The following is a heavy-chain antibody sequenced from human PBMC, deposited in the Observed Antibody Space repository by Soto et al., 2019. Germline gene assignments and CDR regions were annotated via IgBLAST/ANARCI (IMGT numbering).Heavy chain of an antibody. J-gene: IGHJ5*01. CDR3: ARARQGCSANNCYFDP. Sequence: PSETLSLTCTLSGGSVRAPDWLNWVRQTPDKGLEWIAEVHISGHSNYNPSLRSRVSVSIDSSKNQFYLNLNSVTAADTAIYYCARARQGCSANNCYFDPWGQGTQVTVSS. CDR2: VHISGHS. CDR1: GGSVRAPDW. D-gene: IGHD1-1*01. V-gene: IGHV4-4*02.